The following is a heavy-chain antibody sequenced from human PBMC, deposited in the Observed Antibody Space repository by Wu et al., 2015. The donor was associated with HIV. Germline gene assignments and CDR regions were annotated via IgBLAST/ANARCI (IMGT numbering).Heavy chain of an antibody. D-gene: IGHD1-26*01. J-gene: IGHJ2*01. CDR1: GYTFSSYG. CDR2: ISANNGYT. CDR3: ARDADGIVGTKIGRYFDR. Sequence: QVQLVQSGNDVKRPGASVKVSCKGSGYTFSSYGITRVRQAPGQGLEWMGYISANNGYTKYAENFQGRLTITTDTSTRTTYMELRSLRPDDTAIYFCARDADGIVGTKIGRYFDRWGRGTLIVVSS. V-gene: IGHV1-18*01.